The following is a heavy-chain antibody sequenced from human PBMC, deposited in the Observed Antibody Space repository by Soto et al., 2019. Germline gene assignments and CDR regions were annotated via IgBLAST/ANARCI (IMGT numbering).Heavy chain of an antibody. J-gene: IGHJ4*02. CDR3: ARAYYFGSGTSYTLYY. Sequence: WGTRRLSCAASGFTCSNYGMHWVRQAPGKGPEWVAVISDDGVSKYYADSVQGRFTISRDNSESAVFLQMNSLRPDDKDLYFCARAYYFGSGTSYTLYYWGQGTQVSVSS. CDR2: ISDDGVSK. D-gene: IGHD3-10*01. CDR1: GFTCSNYG. V-gene: IGHV3-30*03.